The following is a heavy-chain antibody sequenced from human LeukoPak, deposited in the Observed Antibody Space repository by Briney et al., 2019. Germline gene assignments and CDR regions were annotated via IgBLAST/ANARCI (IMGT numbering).Heavy chain of an antibody. J-gene: IGHJ4*02. D-gene: IGHD1-26*01. CDR3: ARDGLEVGASDY. Sequence: ASVKVSCKASGYTFTGYYMHWVRHAPGQGREWMGWINPNSGGTNYAQKFQGRVTMTRDTSISTAYMELSRLRSDDTAVYYCARDGLEVGASDYWGQGTLVTVSS. V-gene: IGHV1-2*02. CDR2: INPNSGGT. CDR1: GYTFTGYY.